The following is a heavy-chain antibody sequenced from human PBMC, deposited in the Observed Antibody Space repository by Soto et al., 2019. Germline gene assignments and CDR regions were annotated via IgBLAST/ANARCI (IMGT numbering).Heavy chain of an antibody. V-gene: IGHV1-69*13. CDR3: ARGLYDILTGYMDAFDI. Sequence: GASVKVSFKASGGTFSSYAISWVRQAPGQGLEWMGGIIPIFGTANYAQKFQGRVTITADESTSTAYMELSSLRSEDTAVYYCARGLYDILTGYMDAFDIWGQGTMVTVSS. J-gene: IGHJ3*02. CDR1: GGTFSSYA. CDR2: IIPIFGTA. D-gene: IGHD3-9*01.